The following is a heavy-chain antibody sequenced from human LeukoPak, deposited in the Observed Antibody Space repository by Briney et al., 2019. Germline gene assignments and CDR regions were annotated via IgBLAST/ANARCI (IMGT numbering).Heavy chain of an antibody. CDR1: GFTFSSYG. CDR2: IWYDGSNK. D-gene: IGHD3-22*01. J-gene: IGHJ4*02. Sequence: GGSLRLSCAASGFTFSSYGMHWVRQAPGKGLEWVAVIWYDGSNKYYADSVKGRFTISRDNSKNTLYLQMNSLRAEDTAVYYCARGRYYYDSSSYYEGFDYWGQGTLVTVSS. CDR3: ARGRYYYDSSSYYEGFDY. V-gene: IGHV3-33*01.